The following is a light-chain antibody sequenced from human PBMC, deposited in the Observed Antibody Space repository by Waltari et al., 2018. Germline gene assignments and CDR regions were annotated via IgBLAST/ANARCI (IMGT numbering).Light chain of an antibody. CDR1: NSNIGTYSL. V-gene: IGLV2-23*02. Sequence: QSALTQPASVSGSPGQSITISCTGSNSNIGTYSLVSWFQRRPGKAPNPIIYEVRQRPSGVSVRFSGSKSGNTASLTISGLQAEDEADYYCCSYAGSVPYVFGTGTTVTVL. J-gene: IGLJ1*01. CDR3: CSYAGSVPYV. CDR2: EVR.